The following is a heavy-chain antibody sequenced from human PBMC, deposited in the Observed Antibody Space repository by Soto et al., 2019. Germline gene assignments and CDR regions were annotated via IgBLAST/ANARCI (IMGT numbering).Heavy chain of an antibody. CDR3: ARDRSIGYCSSTSCLNWFDP. D-gene: IGHD2-2*01. J-gene: IGHJ5*02. V-gene: IGHV1-2*02. Sequence: GASVKVSCKASGYTFTGYYMHWVRQAPGQGLEWMGWINPNSGGTNYAQKFQGRVTMTRDTSISTAYMELSRLRSDDTAVYYCARDRSIGYCSSTSCLNWFDPWGQGTRVTVSS. CDR2: INPNSGGT. CDR1: GYTFTGYY.